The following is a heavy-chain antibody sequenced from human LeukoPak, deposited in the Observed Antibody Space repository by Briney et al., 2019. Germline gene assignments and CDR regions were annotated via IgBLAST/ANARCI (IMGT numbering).Heavy chain of an antibody. CDR1: GGSISSYY. CDR2: IYYSGST. Sequence: PSETLSLTCTVSGGSISSYYWSWIRQHPGKGLEWIGYIYYSGSTYYNPSLKSRVTISVDTSKNQFSLKLSSVTAADTAVYYCARSQSKSDYYEDYWGQGTLVTVSS. D-gene: IGHD3-22*01. V-gene: IGHV4-59*06. CDR3: ARSQSKSDYYEDY. J-gene: IGHJ4*02.